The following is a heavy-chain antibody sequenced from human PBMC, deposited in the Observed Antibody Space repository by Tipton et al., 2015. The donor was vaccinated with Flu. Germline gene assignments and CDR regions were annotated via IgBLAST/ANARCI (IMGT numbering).Heavy chain of an antibody. J-gene: IGHJ5*02. CDR3: ARGGGVVVPAAIRWFDP. Sequence: TLSLTCAVYGGSFSGYYWSWIRQPPGKGLEWIGEINHSGSTNYNPSLKSRVTIPVDASKNQFSLKLSSVTAADTAVYYCARGGGVVVPAAIRWFDPWGQGTLVTVSS. CDR1: GGSFSGYY. V-gene: IGHV4-34*01. D-gene: IGHD2-2*02. CDR2: INHSGST.